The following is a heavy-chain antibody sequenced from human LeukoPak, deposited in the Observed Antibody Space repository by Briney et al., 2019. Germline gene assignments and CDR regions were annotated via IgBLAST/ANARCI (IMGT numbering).Heavy chain of an antibody. J-gene: IGHJ4*02. D-gene: IGHD6-19*01. Sequence: GGSLRLSCAASGFTFSSYGMHWVRQAPGKGLEWVAVISYDGSNKYYADSVKGRFTISRDNSKNTLYLQMNSLRAEDTAVYYCAKAHYSGWYAGTDYWGQGTLVTVSS. CDR2: ISYDGSNK. CDR1: GFTFSSYG. CDR3: AKAHYSGWYAGTDY. V-gene: IGHV3-30*18.